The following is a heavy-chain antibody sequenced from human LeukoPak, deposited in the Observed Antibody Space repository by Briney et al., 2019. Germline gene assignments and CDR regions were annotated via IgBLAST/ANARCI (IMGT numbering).Heavy chain of an antibody. D-gene: IGHD2-15*01. Sequence: GGSLRLSCAASGFTLSSYAMSWVRQGPGKGLEWVSAISVSGNTYHADSVKGRFTISRDSSKNTLYLQMNSLRAEDAAVYYCAKAPVTTCSGAYCYPFDYWGQGTLVTVSS. CDR3: AKAPVTTCSGAYCYPFDY. V-gene: IGHV3-23*01. CDR2: ISVSGNT. J-gene: IGHJ4*02. CDR1: GFTLSSYA.